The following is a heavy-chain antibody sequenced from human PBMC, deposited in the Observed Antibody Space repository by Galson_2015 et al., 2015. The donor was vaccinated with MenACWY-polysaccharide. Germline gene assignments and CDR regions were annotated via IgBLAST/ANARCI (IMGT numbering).Heavy chain of an antibody. V-gene: IGHV3-74*01. J-gene: IGHJ4*02. CDR2: VNADGSAT. D-gene: IGHD3-16*01. CDR1: GFTFSGNW. CDR3: TRGGGRFPENYYFDY. Sequence: SLRLSCAASGFTFSGNWMHWVRHAPGKGLVWVSRVNADGSATGYADSVRGRFTISRDNAKNTLYLEMNSLRAEDTAVYYCTRGGGRFPENYYFDYWGQGTLVTVSS.